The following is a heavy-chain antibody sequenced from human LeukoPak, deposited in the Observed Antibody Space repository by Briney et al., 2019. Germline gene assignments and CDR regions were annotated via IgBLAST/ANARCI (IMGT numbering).Heavy chain of an antibody. CDR3: ARENGDYETVWFDP. Sequence: SETLSLTCAVYGGSFSGYYWSWIRRPPGKGLEWIGEINHSGSTNYNPSLKSRVTISVDTSKNQFSLKLSSVTAADTAVYYCARENGDYETVWFDPWGQGTLVTVSS. V-gene: IGHV4-34*01. CDR1: GGSFSGYY. J-gene: IGHJ5*02. D-gene: IGHD4-17*01. CDR2: INHSGST.